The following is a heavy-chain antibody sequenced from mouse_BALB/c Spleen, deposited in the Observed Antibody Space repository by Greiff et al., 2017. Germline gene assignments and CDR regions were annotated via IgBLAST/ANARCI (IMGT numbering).Heavy chain of an antibody. J-gene: IGHJ4*01. CDR2: ISNLAYSI. CDR1: GFTFSDYG. Sequence: EVQLVESGGGLVQPGGSRKLSCAASGFTFSDYGMAWVRQAPGKGPEWVAFISNLAYSIYYADTVTGRVTISRENAKNTLYLEMSSLRSEDTAMYYCAREAALYAMDYWGQGTSVTVSS. V-gene: IGHV5-15*02. CDR3: AREAALYAMDY.